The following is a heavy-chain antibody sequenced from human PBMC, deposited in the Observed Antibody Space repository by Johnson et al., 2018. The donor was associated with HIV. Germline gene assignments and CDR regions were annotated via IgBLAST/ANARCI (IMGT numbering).Heavy chain of an antibody. Sequence: QVQLVESGGGWVKPGGSLRLSCAASRFTFSDYYMTWIRQAPGKGLEWVSYISSSGSTIYYADSVKGRFTISRANAKNSLYLQMNSLSAEDTAVYYCAGGMSSGPWAGGDAFDIWGQGTMVTVSS. D-gene: IGHD3-22*01. CDR2: ISSSGSTI. J-gene: IGHJ3*02. V-gene: IGHV3-11*04. CDR3: AGGMSSGPWAGGDAFDI. CDR1: RFTFSDYY.